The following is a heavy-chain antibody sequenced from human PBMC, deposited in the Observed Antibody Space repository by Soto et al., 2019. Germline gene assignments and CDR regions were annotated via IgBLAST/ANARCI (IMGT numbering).Heavy chain of an antibody. CDR2: IYYSGST. CDR1: GGSISSYY. D-gene: IGHD3-22*01. CDR3: ARNYYYDSSAPGY. Sequence: SETLSLTCTVSGGSISSYYWSWIRQPPGKGLEWIGYIYYSGSTNYNPSLKSRVTISVDTSKNQFSLKLSSVTAADTAVYYCARNYYYDSSAPGYWGQGTLVTVSS. V-gene: IGHV4-59*12. J-gene: IGHJ4*02.